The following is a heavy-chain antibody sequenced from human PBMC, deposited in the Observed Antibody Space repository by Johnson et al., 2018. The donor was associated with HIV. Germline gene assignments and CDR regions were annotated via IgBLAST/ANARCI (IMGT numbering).Heavy chain of an antibody. CDR2: ISYDGSNK. Sequence: QVQLVESGGGVVQPGRSLRLSCAASGFTFSSYAMHWVRQAPGKGLEWVAVISYDGSNKYYADSVKGRFTISRDNSKNTLYLQMNSLRAEETAVYYWARDLDTAMVTCAFDIWGQGTMVTVSS. CDR1: GFTFSSYA. V-gene: IGHV3-30-3*01. J-gene: IGHJ3*02. D-gene: IGHD5-18*01. CDR3: ARDLDTAMVTCAFDI.